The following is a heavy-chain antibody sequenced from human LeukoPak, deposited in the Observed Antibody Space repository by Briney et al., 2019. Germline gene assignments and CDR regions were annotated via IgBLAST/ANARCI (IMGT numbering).Heavy chain of an antibody. J-gene: IGHJ4*02. CDR1: GASISSGSYY. CDR2: IYTSGST. Sequence: SETLSLTCTVSGASISSGSYYWSWIRQPAGKGLEWIGRIYTSGSTNYNPSLKSRVTISVDTSKNQFSLKLSSVTAADTAVYYCARGPLDWNYFDYWGQGTLVTVSS. CDR3: ARGPLDWNYFDY. V-gene: IGHV4-61*02. D-gene: IGHD3/OR15-3a*01.